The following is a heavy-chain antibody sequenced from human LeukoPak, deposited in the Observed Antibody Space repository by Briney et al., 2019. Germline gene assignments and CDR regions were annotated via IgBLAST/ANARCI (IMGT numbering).Heavy chain of an antibody. D-gene: IGHD5-18*01. CDR3: ARLVWDTTMADGDIDS. CDR2: ISSASTYI. Sequence: GGSLRLSCAASGFTFSTYAMTWVRQAPGKGLEWVSSISSASTYIYYADSVKGRFTISRDHAKNSLYLQMNSLRAEDTAMYYCARLVWDTTMADGDIDSWGQGTLLIVSS. J-gene: IGHJ4*02. CDR1: GFTFSTYA. V-gene: IGHV3-21*01.